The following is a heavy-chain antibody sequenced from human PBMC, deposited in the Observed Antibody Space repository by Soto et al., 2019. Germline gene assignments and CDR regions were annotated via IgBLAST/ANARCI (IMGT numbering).Heavy chain of an antibody. J-gene: IGHJ6*02. V-gene: IGHV3-30-3*01. CDR1: GFTFSSYA. CDR3: ARPTSPHYYYYGMEV. Sequence: GGSLRLSCAASGFTFSSYAMHWVRQAPGKGPEWVAVISYDGSNKYYADSVKGRFTISRDNSKNTLYLQMNSLRAEDTAVYYCARPTSPHYYYYGMEVWGQGTTVTVSS. D-gene: IGHD4-17*01. CDR2: ISYDGSNK.